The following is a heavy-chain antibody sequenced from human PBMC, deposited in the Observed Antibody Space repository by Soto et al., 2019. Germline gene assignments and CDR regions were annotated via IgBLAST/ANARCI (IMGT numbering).Heavy chain of an antibody. D-gene: IGHD4-17*01. CDR1: GGSISSYY. CDR3: ASYGDYEGWFAP. J-gene: IGHJ5*02. V-gene: IGHV4-59*01. CDR2: IYYSGST. Sequence: SETLSLTCTVSGGSISSYYWSWIRQPPGKGLEWIGYIYYSGSTNYNPSLKSRVTISVDTSKNQFSLKLSSVTAADTAVYYCASYGDYEGWFAPWGQGTLVTVSS.